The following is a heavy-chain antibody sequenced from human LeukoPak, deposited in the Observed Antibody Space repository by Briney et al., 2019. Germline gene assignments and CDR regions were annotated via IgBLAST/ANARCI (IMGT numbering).Heavy chain of an antibody. V-gene: IGHV1-46*01. CDR1: GYTFTNYY. D-gene: IGHD5-18*01. Sequence: ASVNVSCKASGYTFTNYYMHWVRQAPVQGLEWMGIINPSGGSTSYAQKFQGRVTMTRDTSTSTVYMELSSLRSEDTAVYYCARERETALYYFDYWGQGTLVTVSS. CDR3: ARERETALYYFDY. CDR2: INPSGGST. J-gene: IGHJ4*02.